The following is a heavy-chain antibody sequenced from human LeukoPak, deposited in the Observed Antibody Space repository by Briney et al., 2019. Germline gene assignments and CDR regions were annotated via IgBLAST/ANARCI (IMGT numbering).Heavy chain of an antibody. CDR1: GFTFSSYG. CDR3: ARELNHYYHSNIALVYPHVSYYYYYGMDV. Sequence: PGRSLRLSCAASGFTFSSYGMHWVRQAPGKGLEWVAVIWYDGSNKYYADSVKGRFTISRDNSKNTLYLQMNSLRAEDTAVYYCARELNHYYHSNIALVYPHVSYYYYYGMDVWGQGTTVTVSS. D-gene: IGHD3-22*01. V-gene: IGHV3-33*01. CDR2: IWYDGSNK. J-gene: IGHJ6*02.